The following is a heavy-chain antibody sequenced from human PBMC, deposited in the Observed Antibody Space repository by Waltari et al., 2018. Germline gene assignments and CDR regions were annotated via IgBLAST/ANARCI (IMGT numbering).Heavy chain of an antibody. CDR3: AREDSSAYYSFDY. CDR2: ISGSGGTT. J-gene: IGHJ4*02. CDR1: VFTFSSYA. D-gene: IGHD3-22*01. V-gene: IGHV3-23*01. Sequence: EVQLLESGGGLVQPGGSLRLSFAPSVFTFSSYATSWARHAPGKGLEWVSAISGSGGTTCYADSVKGRFTISRDNSKSTLYLQMNSLRAEDTAVYYCAREDSSAYYSFDYWGQGTLVTVSS.